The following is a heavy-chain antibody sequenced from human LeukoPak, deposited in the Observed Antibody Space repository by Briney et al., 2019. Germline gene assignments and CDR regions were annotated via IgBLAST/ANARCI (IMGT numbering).Heavy chain of an antibody. V-gene: IGHV3-30*03. Sequence: PGGSLRLSCAASGFTFSSYAMSWVRQAPGKGLEWVALITYDGYYKYYSDSVKGRFTISSDTSKNTLYLQMNSLRAEDTAVYYCARDLSPVVRASPMGYWGQGTPVTVSS. CDR1: GFTFSSYA. CDR2: ITYDGYYK. D-gene: IGHD3-10*01. J-gene: IGHJ4*02. CDR3: ARDLSPVVRASPMGY.